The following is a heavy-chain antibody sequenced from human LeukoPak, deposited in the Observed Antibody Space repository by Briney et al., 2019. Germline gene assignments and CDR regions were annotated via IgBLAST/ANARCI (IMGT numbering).Heavy chain of an antibody. CDR1: GYTFTSYY. CDR3: ARDNSVEDTAWWFDP. CDR2: INPSGGST. V-gene: IGHV1-46*01. D-gene: IGHD4-23*01. Sequence: ASVKVSCKASGYTFTSYYMHWVRQAPGQGLEWMGIINPSGGSTSYAQKFQGRVTMTRDMSTSTDYMELSSLRSEDTAVYYCARDNSVEDTAWWFDPWGQGILVTVSS. J-gene: IGHJ5*02.